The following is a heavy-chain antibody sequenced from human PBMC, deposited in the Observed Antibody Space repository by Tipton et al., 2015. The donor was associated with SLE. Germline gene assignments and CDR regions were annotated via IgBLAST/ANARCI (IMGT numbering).Heavy chain of an antibody. D-gene: IGHD3-10*01. V-gene: IGHV4-34*01. J-gene: IGHJ3*02. CDR1: GGSFSGYY. Sequence: GLVKPSETPSLNCAVDGGSFSGYYWSWIRQPPGKGLEWIGEINHSGTTHYNPSLKSRVTISVDTSKNQFSLTLSSVTAADTAVYYCARELMVVRGLSRRDAFDIWGQGAMVTVSS. CDR3: ARELMVVRGLSRRDAFDI. CDR2: INHSGTT.